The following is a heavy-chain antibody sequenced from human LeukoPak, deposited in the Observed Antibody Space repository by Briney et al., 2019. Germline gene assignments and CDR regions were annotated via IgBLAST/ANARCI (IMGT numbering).Heavy chain of an antibody. J-gene: IGHJ6*02. CDR2: IYYTGSV. CDR3: ARDHSYYFGSQTSTLDV. D-gene: IGHD3-10*01. Sequence: SETLSLTCTVSGGSISSGGYYWSWIRQPPGEGLEWIGYIYYTGSVDYNASLKSRLTISLDTSKNRFSLKLNSVTAADTAVYYCARDHSYYFGSQTSTLDVWGQGTAVTVSS. V-gene: IGHV4-31*03. CDR1: GGSISSGGYY.